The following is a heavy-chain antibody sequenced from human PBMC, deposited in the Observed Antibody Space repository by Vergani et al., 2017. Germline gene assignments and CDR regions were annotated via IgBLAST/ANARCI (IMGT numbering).Heavy chain of an antibody. CDR3: ARHSTVEWLLKLRWIDP. J-gene: IGHJ5*02. V-gene: IGHV4-39*01. CDR2: IYYSGST. D-gene: IGHD3-3*01. CDR1: GASIRSSNYY. Sequence: QLQLQESGPGLVKPSATLSLTCSVSGASIRSSNYYWGWIRQPPGKGLEWIAGIYYSGSTYYNPSLKRRVTISVDTSKNQFSLKLSSVTAADTPVYFCARHSTVEWLLKLRWIDPWGQGILVTVSS.